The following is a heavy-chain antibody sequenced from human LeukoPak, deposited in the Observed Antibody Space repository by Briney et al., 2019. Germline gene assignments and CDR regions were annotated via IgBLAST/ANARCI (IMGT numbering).Heavy chain of an antibody. CDR1: GGSFSGYY. Sequence: SETLSLTCAVYGGSFSGYYWSWIRQPPGKGLEWIGSIYYSGSTYYNPSLKSRVTISVDTSKNQFSLKLSSVTAADTAVYYCASSSSSSGYWGQGTLVTVSS. V-gene: IGHV4-34*01. D-gene: IGHD6-6*01. CDR2: IYYSGST. CDR3: ASSSSSSGY. J-gene: IGHJ4*02.